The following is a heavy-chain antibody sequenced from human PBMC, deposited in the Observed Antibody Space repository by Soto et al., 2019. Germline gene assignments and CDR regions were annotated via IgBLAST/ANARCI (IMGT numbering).Heavy chain of an antibody. D-gene: IGHD3-3*01. CDR2: INPSDGST. CDR1: GYSFTNYY. CDR3: ARDRLDFRSCYDAFEI. J-gene: IGHJ3*02. V-gene: IGHV1-46*01. Sequence: VQLVQSGAEVRRPGASVKISCRTSGYSFTNYYLHWVRQAPGQGLEWMGTINPSDGSTIYAQKLQGRVTMTRDTSTSTVYTELRSLRSEDAAVYYCARDRLDFRSCYDAFEIWGQGTMVTVSS.